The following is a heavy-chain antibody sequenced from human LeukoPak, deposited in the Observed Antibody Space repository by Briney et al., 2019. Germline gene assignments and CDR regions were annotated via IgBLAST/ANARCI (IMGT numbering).Heavy chain of an antibody. CDR2: IIPIFGTA. D-gene: IGHD5-18*01. Sequence: SVKVSCKASGGTFSSYAISWVRQAPGQGLEWMGGIIPIFGTANYAQKFQGRVTITADESTSTAYMELSSLRSEDTAVYYCARLTNSYGYEYYFDYWGQGTLVTVSS. CDR3: ARLTNSYGYEYYFDY. CDR1: GGTFSSYA. J-gene: IGHJ4*02. V-gene: IGHV1-69*13.